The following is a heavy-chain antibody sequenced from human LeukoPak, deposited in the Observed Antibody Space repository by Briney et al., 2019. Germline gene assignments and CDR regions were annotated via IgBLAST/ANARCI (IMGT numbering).Heavy chain of an antibody. V-gene: IGHV4-30-2*01. CDR3: ARQYLHTFDY. Sequence: SETLSLTCAVSGGSISSGGYSWSCIRQPPGKGLEWIGYIYHSGSTYYNPSLKSRVTISVDRSKNQFSLKLSSVTAADTAVYYCARQYLHTFDYWGQGTLVTVSS. J-gene: IGHJ4*02. D-gene: IGHD4-11*01. CDR2: IYHSGST. CDR1: GGSISSGGYS.